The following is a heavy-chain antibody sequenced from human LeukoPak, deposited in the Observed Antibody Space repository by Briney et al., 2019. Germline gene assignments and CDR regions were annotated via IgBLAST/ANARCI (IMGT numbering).Heavy chain of an antibody. Sequence: PGGSLRLSCAASGFTFDDYGMSWVRQAPRKGLEWVSGINWNGGSTGYADSVKGRFTISRDNAKNSLYLQMNSLRAEDTALYYCARVYCSGGSCYPPGDYWGQGTLVTVSS. J-gene: IGHJ4*02. CDR3: ARVYCSGGSCYPPGDY. CDR1: GFTFDDYG. CDR2: INWNGGST. V-gene: IGHV3-20*04. D-gene: IGHD2-15*01.